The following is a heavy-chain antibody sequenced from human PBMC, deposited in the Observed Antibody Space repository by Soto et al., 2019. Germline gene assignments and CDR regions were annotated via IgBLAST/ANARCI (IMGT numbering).Heavy chain of an antibody. V-gene: IGHV1-69*13. CDR3: AKVRYSSPMGYYYGMDV. Sequence: ASVKVSCKASRVAFSKFIVTWVRQAPGLGLEWVGGIIPTFGTANYAQKFQGRVTITADESTSTSYMEVNNLRSEDTAVYYCAKVRYSSPMGYYYGMDVWGQGTTVTVSS. J-gene: IGHJ6*02. CDR2: IIPTFGTA. CDR1: RVAFSKFI. D-gene: IGHD6-19*01.